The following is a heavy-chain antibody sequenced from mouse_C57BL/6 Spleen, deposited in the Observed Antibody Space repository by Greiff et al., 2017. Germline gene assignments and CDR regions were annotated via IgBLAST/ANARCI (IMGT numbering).Heavy chain of an antibody. CDR3: AREREVPYFDV. V-gene: IGHV2-2*01. CDR1: GFSLTSYG. J-gene: IGHJ1*03. Sequence: QVQLKQSGPGLVPPSQSLSITCTVSGFSLTSYGVHWVRQSPGKGLEWLGVVWSGGSTDYNAAFISRLSISKDHSKSQVFFKMNSLQADDTAIYYCAREREVPYFDVWGTGTTVTVSS. CDR2: VWSGGST.